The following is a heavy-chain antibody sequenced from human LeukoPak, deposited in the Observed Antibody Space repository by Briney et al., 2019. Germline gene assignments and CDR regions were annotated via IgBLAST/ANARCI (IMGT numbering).Heavy chain of an antibody. Sequence: GGSLRLSCAASGFTFSRYWMSWVRQAPGKGLEWVANIKQDGSQKSYVDSVKGRFTISRDNAKNSLYLQMNSLRAEDTAVYYCARGLYCSGGSCYLYYYYMDVWGKGTTVTVSS. CDR2: IKQDGSQK. J-gene: IGHJ6*03. D-gene: IGHD2-15*01. CDR3: ARGLYCSGGSCYLYYYYMDV. CDR1: GFTFSRYW. V-gene: IGHV3-7*01.